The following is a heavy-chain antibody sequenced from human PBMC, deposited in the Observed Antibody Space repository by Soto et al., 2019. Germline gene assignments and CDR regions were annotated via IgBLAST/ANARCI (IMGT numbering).Heavy chain of an antibody. CDR3: ARHSVNYYGSGNPPPDAFDI. Sequence: EVQLVESGGGLVKPGGSLRLSCAASGFTFSSYSMNWVRQAPGKGLEWVSSISSSSSYIYYADSVKGRFTISRDNAKNSLYLQMNSLRAEDTAVYYCARHSVNYYGSGNPPPDAFDIWGQGTMVTVSS. J-gene: IGHJ3*02. D-gene: IGHD3-10*01. CDR1: GFTFSSYS. CDR2: ISSSSSYI. V-gene: IGHV3-21*01.